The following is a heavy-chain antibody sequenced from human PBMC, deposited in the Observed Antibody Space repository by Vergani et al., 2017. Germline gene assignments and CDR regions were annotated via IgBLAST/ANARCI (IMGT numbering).Heavy chain of an antibody. CDR1: GFTFSSYS. V-gene: IGHV3-21*01. J-gene: IGHJ6*02. Sequence: EVQLVESGGGLVKPGGSLRLSCAASGFTFSSYSMNWVRQAPGKGLEWVSSISRSSSYIYYADSGKGGFTISRDNAKNSLYLQMNSLRAEDTAVYYCARDSERRILLNSYYYDSSGYYPYYYYYGMDVWGQGTTVTVSS. CDR3: ARDSERRILLNSYYYDSSGYYPYYYYYGMDV. D-gene: IGHD3-22*01. CDR2: ISRSSSYI.